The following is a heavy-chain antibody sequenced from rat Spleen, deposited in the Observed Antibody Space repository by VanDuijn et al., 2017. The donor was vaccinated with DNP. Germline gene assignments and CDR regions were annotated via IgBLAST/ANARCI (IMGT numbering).Heavy chain of an antibody. CDR2: ISYDGSRT. D-gene: IGHD1-12*01. CDR3: STLNYYASLSGYFDH. V-gene: IGHV5-7*01. J-gene: IGHJ2*01. CDR1: GFNFNDYW. Sequence: EVKLVESGGGLVQPGRSLKLSCAASGFNFNDYWMGWVRQAPKKGLEWVATISYDGSRTYYGDSVKGRFTISRDNTKNVLYLQMDSLRSEDTATYYCSTLNYYASLSGYFDHWGQGVMVTVSS.